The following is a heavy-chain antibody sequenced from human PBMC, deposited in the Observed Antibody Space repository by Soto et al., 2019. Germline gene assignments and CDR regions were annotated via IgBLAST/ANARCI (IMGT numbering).Heavy chain of an antibody. Sequence: SETLSLTCAVSGVSISSGNWWTCVRQTPQRGLEYIGEIFHDGTANYYPSFERRVAISVDASKNQFSLKLTSVTAADTAIYFCARLVYDTRLNYMYFDFWGQGALVTVSS. V-gene: IGHV4-4*02. D-gene: IGHD2-8*01. CDR2: IFHDGTA. CDR3: ARLVYDTRLNYMYFDF. CDR1: GVSISSGNW. J-gene: IGHJ4*02.